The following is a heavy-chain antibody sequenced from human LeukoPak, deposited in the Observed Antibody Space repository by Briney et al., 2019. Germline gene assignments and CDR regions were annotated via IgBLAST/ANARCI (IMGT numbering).Heavy chain of an antibody. D-gene: IGHD3-10*01. CDR3: ANAYYGSGSLDAFDI. CDR2: ISGSGGST. Sequence: GGSLRLSCAASGFTFSSYAMSWVRQAPGKGLEWVSAISGSGGSTYYADSVKGRFTIFRDNSKNTLYLQMNSLRAEDTAVYYCANAYYGSGSLDAFDIWGQGTMVTVSS. J-gene: IGHJ3*02. V-gene: IGHV3-23*01. CDR1: GFTFSSYA.